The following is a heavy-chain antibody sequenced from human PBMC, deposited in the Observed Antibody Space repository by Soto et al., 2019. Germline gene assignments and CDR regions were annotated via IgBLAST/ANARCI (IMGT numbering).Heavy chain of an antibody. Sequence: PSETLSLPCTVSGGSISSGGYYWSWIRQHPGKGLEWIGYIYYSGSTYYNPNLKSRVTISVDTSKNQFSLKLSSLTVSDTAVYYCARRSLTFFGVAPHAFDIWGQGTMVTVSS. CDR1: GGSISSGGYY. CDR2: IYYSGST. J-gene: IGHJ3*02. V-gene: IGHV4-31*03. CDR3: ARRSLTFFGVAPHAFDI. D-gene: IGHD3-3*01.